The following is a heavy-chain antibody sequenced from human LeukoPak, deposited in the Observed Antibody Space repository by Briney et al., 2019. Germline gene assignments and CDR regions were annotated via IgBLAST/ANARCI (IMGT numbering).Heavy chain of an antibody. J-gene: IGHJ3*02. CDR2: FDPEDGET. Sequence: GASVKVSCKVSGYTLTELSMHWVRQAPGKGLEWMGGFDPEDGETIYAQKFQGRVTMTEDTSTDTAYMELSSLRSEDTAVYYCATDAYYYDSSGYPDAFDIWGQGTMVTVSS. CDR1: GYTLTELS. D-gene: IGHD3-22*01. V-gene: IGHV1-24*01. CDR3: ATDAYYYDSSGYPDAFDI.